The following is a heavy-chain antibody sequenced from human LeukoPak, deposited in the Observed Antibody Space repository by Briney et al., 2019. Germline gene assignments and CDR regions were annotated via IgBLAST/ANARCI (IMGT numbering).Heavy chain of an antibody. Sequence: GGSLRLSCAASGFTFSSYTMNWVRQAPGRGLEWVSSISRSSSYIYYGDSVKGRFNISRDNAKNSLYLQMNSLRAEDTAVDYCARVAYYDSSGYYPVPFDYWGQGTLVTVSS. CDR1: GFTFSSYT. V-gene: IGHV3-21*01. CDR2: ISRSSSYI. CDR3: ARVAYYDSSGYYPVPFDY. D-gene: IGHD3-22*01. J-gene: IGHJ4*02.